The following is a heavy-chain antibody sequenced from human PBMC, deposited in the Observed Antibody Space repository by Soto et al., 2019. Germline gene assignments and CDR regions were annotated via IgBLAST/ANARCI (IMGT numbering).Heavy chain of an antibody. CDR3: ARKVGTVVVVTEGDAFDI. CDR2: IYYSGST. D-gene: IGHD3-22*01. Sequence: QLQLQESGPGLVKPSETLSLTCTVSGGSISSSSYYWGWIRQPPGKGLEWIGSIYYSGSTYYNPSLKSRVTISVDTSKNQFSLKLSSVTAADTAVYYCARKVGTVVVVTEGDAFDIWGQGTMVTVSS. CDR1: GGSISSSSYY. J-gene: IGHJ3*02. V-gene: IGHV4-39*01.